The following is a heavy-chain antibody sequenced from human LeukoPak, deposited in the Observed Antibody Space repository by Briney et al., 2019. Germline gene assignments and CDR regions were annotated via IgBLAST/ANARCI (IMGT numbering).Heavy chain of an antibody. CDR3: ARDSWIQLWFLGIYYYYYMDV. D-gene: IGHD5-18*01. V-gene: IGHV1-2*02. J-gene: IGHJ6*03. Sequence: ASVKVSCKASGYTFTGYYMHWVRQAPGQGLEWMGWINPNSGGTNYAQEFQGRVTMTRDTSISTAYMELSRLRSDDTAVYYCARDSWIQLWFLGIYYYYYMDVWGKGTTVTVSS. CDR1: GYTFTGYY. CDR2: INPNSGGT.